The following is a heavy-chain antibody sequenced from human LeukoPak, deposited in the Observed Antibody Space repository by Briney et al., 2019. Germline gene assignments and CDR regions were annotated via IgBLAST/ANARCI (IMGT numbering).Heavy chain of an antibody. D-gene: IGHD3-10*01. CDR2: IYYSGST. CDR3: ARDSGTTGEVKFDP. Sequence: SETLSLACTVSGGSISSYYWSWIRQPPGKGLEWIGYIYYSGSTNYNPSLKSRVTISVDTSKNQFSLKLSSVTAADTAVYYCARDSGTTGEVKFDPWGQGTLVTVSS. CDR1: GGSISSYY. J-gene: IGHJ5*02. V-gene: IGHV4-59*12.